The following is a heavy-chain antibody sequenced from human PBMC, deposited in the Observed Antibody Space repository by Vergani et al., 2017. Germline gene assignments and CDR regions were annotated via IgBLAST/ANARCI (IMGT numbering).Heavy chain of an antibody. CDR3: ARGVGGNWIYYYYYMDV. D-gene: IGHD4-23*01. Sequence: QVPLVQSGAEVKTPGASVKVSCKASGYTFTSYGISWVRQAPGQGLEWMGWISAYNGNTNYAQKLQGRVTMTTDTSTSTAYMELRSLRSDDTAVYYCARGVGGNWIYYYYYMDVWGKGTTVTVSS. CDR1: GYTFTSYG. CDR2: ISAYNGNT. J-gene: IGHJ6*03. V-gene: IGHV1-18*01.